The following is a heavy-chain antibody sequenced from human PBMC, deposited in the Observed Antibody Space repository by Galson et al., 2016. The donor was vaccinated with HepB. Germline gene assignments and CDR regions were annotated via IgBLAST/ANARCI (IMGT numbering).Heavy chain of an antibody. J-gene: IGHJ5*02. CDR2: ISGNGDST. D-gene: IGHD3-10*01. CDR3: AKDLGVGIWFSPYDR. CDR1: GFTFRNYP. V-gene: IGHV3-23*01. Sequence: SLRLSCAASGFTFRNYPMSWVRQAPGKGLEWVSVISGNGDSTYYTDSVKGRFTISRDNSKNTLYLQMDSLGAADTAVYYCAKDLGVGIWFSPYDRWGQGTLVTVSS.